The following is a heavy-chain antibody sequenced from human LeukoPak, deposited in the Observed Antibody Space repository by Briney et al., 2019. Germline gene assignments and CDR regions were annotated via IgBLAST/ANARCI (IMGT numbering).Heavy chain of an antibody. Sequence: PSETLSLTCTVSGGSIRSSYYYWGWIRQPPGKGLEWIGSIYDSGSTYYNPSLKSRVTISVDTSKNQFSLKLNSVTAADTAVYYCASPAVVKGWWYFDLWGRGTLVTVSS. CDR1: GGSIRSSYYY. CDR2: IYDSGST. J-gene: IGHJ2*01. V-gene: IGHV4-39*07. CDR3: ASPAVVKGWWYFDL. D-gene: IGHD3-22*01.